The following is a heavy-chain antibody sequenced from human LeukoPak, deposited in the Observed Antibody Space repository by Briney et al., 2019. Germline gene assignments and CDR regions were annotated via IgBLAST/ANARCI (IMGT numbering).Heavy chain of an antibody. V-gene: IGHV3-74*01. Sequence: GGSLRLSCAASGFTFSNYWMRWVRQAPGKGLLWVSRINSDGSSTTYADSVKGRFTISRDNGQNTLYLQMNSLRAEDTAVYYCAREGRGYSYAFEYWGQGTLVTVSS. CDR2: INSDGSST. CDR1: GFTFSNYW. CDR3: AREGRGYSYAFEY. J-gene: IGHJ4*02. D-gene: IGHD5-18*01.